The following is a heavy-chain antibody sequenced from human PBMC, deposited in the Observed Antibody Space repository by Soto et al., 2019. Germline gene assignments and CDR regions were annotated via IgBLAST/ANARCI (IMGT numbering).Heavy chain of an antibody. D-gene: IGHD2-15*01. Sequence: VQLVESGGDVVQPGGSLRLSCAASAFTLSAYDMHWVRQPNGKGLEWVSALGAADDPYYLGSVKGRFTISRENAKNSLYLQMNNLRAGDTAVYYCARAYSGRLPRRADYYYAMDVWGQGTTVTVSS. J-gene: IGHJ6*02. CDR2: LGAADDP. CDR3: ARAYSGRLPRRADYYYAMDV. V-gene: IGHV3-13*05. CDR1: AFTLSAYD.